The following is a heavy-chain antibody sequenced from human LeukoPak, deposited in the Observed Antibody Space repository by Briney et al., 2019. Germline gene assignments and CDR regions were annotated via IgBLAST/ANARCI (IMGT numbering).Heavy chain of an antibody. CDR3: ALHQEEGVVVVAADDAFDI. V-gene: IGHV4-34*01. CDR2: INHSGST. J-gene: IGHJ3*02. Sequence: PSETLSLTCAVYGGSFSGYYCSWIRQPPGKGLEWIGEINHSGSTNYNPSLKSRVTISVDTSKNQFSLKLSSVTAADTAVYYCALHQEEGVVVVAADDAFDIWGQGTMVTVSS. CDR1: GGSFSGYY. D-gene: IGHD2-15*01.